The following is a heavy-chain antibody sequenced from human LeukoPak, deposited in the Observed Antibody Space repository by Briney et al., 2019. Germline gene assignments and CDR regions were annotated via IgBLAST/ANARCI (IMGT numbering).Heavy chain of an antibody. CDR1: GFTVSSYA. J-gene: IGHJ4*02. V-gene: IGHV3-30*18. CDR2: ISYDGSNK. CDR3: AKAFIAAGLDY. D-gene: IGHD6-13*01. Sequence: GGSLRLSCAASGFTVSSYAMSWVRQAPGKGLEWVAVISYDGSNKYYADSVKGRFTISRDNSKNTLYLQMNSLRAEDTAVYYCAKAFIAAGLDYWGQGTLVTVSS.